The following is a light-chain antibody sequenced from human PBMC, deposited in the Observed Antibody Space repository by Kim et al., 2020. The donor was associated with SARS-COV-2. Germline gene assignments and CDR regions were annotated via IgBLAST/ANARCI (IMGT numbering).Light chain of an antibody. V-gene: IGLV1-40*01. CDR2: ANN. CDR3: QSYDSSLSVVV. CDR1: SSNTGAGYD. J-gene: IGLJ2*01. Sequence: TVTTSCTGGSSNTGAGYDVHWYQQLPGTAPKLLISANNNRPSGVPDRFSGSRSVTSASLAITGLQAEDEADYYCQSYDSSLSVVVFGGGTQLTVL.